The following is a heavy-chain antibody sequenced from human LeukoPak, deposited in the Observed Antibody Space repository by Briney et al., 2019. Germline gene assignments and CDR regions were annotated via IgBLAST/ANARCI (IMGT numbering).Heavy chain of an antibody. J-gene: IGHJ4*02. CDR1: GYTFTSYG. Sequence: GASVKVSCKASGYTFTSYGISWVRQAPGQGLEWMGWISAYNGNTNYAQKLQGRVTMTRDTSISTAYMELSWLRSDDTAVYYCARDYRQWELLDYWGQGTLVTVSS. CDR2: ISAYNGNT. CDR3: ARDYRQWELLDY. V-gene: IGHV1-18*01. D-gene: IGHD1-26*01.